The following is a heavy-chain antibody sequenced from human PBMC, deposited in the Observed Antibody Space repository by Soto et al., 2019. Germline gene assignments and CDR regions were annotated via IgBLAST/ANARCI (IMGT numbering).Heavy chain of an antibody. CDR1: GGSISSGDYY. CDR3: ARDNLIAAAGTFDY. J-gene: IGHJ4*02. V-gene: IGHV4-30-4*01. Sequence: PSETLSLTCTVSGGSISSGDYYWSWIRQPPGKGLEWIGYIYYSGSTYYNPSLKSRVTISVDTSKNQFSLKLSSVTAADTAVYYCARDNLIAAAGTFDYWGQGTLVTVSS. CDR2: IYYSGST. D-gene: IGHD6-13*01.